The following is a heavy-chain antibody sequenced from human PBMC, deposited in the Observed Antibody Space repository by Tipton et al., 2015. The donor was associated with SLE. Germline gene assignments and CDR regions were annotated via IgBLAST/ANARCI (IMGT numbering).Heavy chain of an antibody. CDR2: IYSGGST. CDR3: ARGGGVLRYFDSGKNWFDP. CDR1: GFTVSSNY. J-gene: IGHJ5*02. D-gene: IGHD3-9*01. Sequence: GSLRLSCAASGFTVSSNYMSWVRQAPGKGLEWVSVIYSGGSTYYADSVKGRFTISRDNSKNSLYLQMNSLRAEDTAVYYCARGGGVLRYFDSGKNWFDPWGQGTLVTVSS. V-gene: IGHV3-53*01.